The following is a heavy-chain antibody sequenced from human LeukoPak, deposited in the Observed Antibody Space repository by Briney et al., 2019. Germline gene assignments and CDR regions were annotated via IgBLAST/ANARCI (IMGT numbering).Heavy chain of an antibody. CDR2: IWFDGDNK. Sequence: GGSLRLSCAASGFTFSSYGMHWVRQAPGKGLEWVAVIWFDGDNKYYADSVKGRFTISRDNSKNTLYLQMNSLRAEDTAVYYCARGRGGSYGGNSGHFDYWGQGTLVTVSS. V-gene: IGHV3-33*01. CDR1: GFTFSSYG. J-gene: IGHJ4*02. D-gene: IGHD4-23*01. CDR3: ARGRGGSYGGNSGHFDY.